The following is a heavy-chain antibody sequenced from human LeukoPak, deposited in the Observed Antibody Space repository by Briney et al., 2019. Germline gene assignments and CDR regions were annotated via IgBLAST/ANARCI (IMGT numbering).Heavy chain of an antibody. CDR2: INPSGGST. CDR1: GYTFTRYY. D-gene: IGHD4-23*01. J-gene: IGHJ4*02. Sequence: ASVKVSCKASGYTFTRYYMHCVRQAPAQGLEWMGIINPSGGSTSYAQKFKGRVTMTRDTSTSTVYMGLSSLRSEDPAVYYCAREAQDYGGNRYFDYRGQGTLVTVSS. CDR3: AREAQDYGGNRYFDY. V-gene: IGHV1-46*01.